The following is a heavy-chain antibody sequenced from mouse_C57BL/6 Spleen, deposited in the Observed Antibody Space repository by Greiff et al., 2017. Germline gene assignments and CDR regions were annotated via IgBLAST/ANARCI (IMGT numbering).Heavy chain of an antibody. CDR1: GYTFTDYA. CDR3: ARPIRDDY. J-gene: IGHJ2*01. Sequence: VKLVESGPELVRPGVSVKISCKGSGYTFTDYAMHWVKQSHAKSLEWIGVISTYYGDASYNQKFKDKATMTEDKSSSTAYMELARLTSEDSAVYYCARPIRDDYWGQGTTLTVSS. V-gene: IGHV1-67*01. CDR2: ISTYYGDA.